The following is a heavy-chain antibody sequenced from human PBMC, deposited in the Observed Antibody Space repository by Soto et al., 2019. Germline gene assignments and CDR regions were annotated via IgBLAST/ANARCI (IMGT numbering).Heavy chain of an antibody. CDR2: VYYNGNT. V-gene: IGHV4-59*01. Sequence: SETLSLTCTVSGDSIGSYYWSWIRQPPGKELEWIGDVYYNGNTNYNPSLKSRVTISVDTSRKQFSLKVTSVTAADTAVYYCARVNTGYHDYWGQGTPVTVSS. D-gene: IGHD3-9*01. CDR3: ARVNTGYHDY. J-gene: IGHJ4*02. CDR1: GDSIGSYY.